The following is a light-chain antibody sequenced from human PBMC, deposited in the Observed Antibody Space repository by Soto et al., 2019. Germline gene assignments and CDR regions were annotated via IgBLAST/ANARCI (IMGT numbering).Light chain of an antibody. J-gene: IGLJ1*01. CDR3: SSYTSDSSYV. V-gene: IGLV2-14*01. CDR1: SSDVGLYGY. CDR2: AVS. Sequence: QSVLTQPASVSGPPGQSITISCTGTSSDVGLYGYVSWYQQHPGKAPQLMIYAVSNRPSGVSNRFSASKSGNTASLFISGLQAEDEADYYCSSYTSDSSYVFGSGTKVTVL.